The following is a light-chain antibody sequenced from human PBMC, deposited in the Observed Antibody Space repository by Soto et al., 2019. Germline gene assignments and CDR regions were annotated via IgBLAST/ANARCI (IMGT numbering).Light chain of an antibody. CDR3: MQAPQSRRT. Sequence: EIAMTQSPLSLPVTPGEPASISCRSSHSLLQSDGNSLLEWYVQKPGQSPQLLIYLGSHRASGVHDRLSGSGSGTDFTLKISRVGAEDVGTYYFMQAPQSRRTFGQGTKLEIK. CDR1: HSLLQSDGNSL. CDR2: LGS. V-gene: IGKV2-28*01. J-gene: IGKJ2*01.